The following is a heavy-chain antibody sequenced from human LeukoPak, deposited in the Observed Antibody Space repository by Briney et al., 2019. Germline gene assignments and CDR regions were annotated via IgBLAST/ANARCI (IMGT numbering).Heavy chain of an antibody. V-gene: IGHV3-23*01. Sequence: GGSLRLSCAASGFTFSSYAMNWVRQAPGKGLEWVSGISGSGGGSTYYADSVKGRFTISRDNSKNTLYLQMNSLRAEDTAVCYCAKVPTPYCSGGSCYSNAFDIWGQGTMVTVSS. CDR2: ISGSGGGST. D-gene: IGHD2-15*01. CDR1: GFTFSSYA. J-gene: IGHJ3*02. CDR3: AKVPTPYCSGGSCYSNAFDI.